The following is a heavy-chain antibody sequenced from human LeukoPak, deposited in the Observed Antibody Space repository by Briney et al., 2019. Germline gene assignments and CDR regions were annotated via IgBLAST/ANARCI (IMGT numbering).Heavy chain of an antibody. Sequence: PPETLSLTCAVYGGSFSGYYWSWIRQPPGKGLEWIGEINHSGSTNYNPSLKSRVTISVDTSKNQFSLKLSSVTAADTAVYYCATYDFWSGFQPWGQGTLVTVSS. CDR2: INHSGST. CDR1: GGSFSGYY. J-gene: IGHJ4*02. D-gene: IGHD3-3*01. V-gene: IGHV4-34*01. CDR3: ATYDFWSGFQP.